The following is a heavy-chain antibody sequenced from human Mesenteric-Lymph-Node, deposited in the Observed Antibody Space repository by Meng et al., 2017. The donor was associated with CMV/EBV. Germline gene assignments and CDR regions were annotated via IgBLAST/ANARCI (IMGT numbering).Heavy chain of an antibody. CDR3: AREPIYCSGTTCYHFDY. Sequence: GSFSGYDWNWIRQPPGKGLEWIGEISLSGSTNYNPSLKSRVTISVDTSKSQFSLKLRSVTAADTAVYYCAREPIYCSGTTCYHFDYWGQGTLVTVSS. J-gene: IGHJ4*01. CDR1: GSFSGYD. CDR2: ISLSGST. D-gene: IGHD2-2*01. V-gene: IGHV4-34*01.